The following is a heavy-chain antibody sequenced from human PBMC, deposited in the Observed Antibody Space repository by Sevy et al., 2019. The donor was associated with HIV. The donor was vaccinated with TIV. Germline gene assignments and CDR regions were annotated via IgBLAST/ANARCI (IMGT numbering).Heavy chain of an antibody. CDR1: GGTFSSYA. D-gene: IGHD2-15*01. Sequence: ASVKVSCKASGGTFSSYAISWVRQAPGQGLEWMGGIIPIFGTENYAQTFQGRVTITADESTSTAYMELSSLRSEDTAVYYCARGPHHYCSGGSCYSTDYYFDYWGQGTLVTVSS. J-gene: IGHJ4*02. CDR2: IIPIFGTE. CDR3: ARGPHHYCSGGSCYSTDYYFDY. V-gene: IGHV1-69*13.